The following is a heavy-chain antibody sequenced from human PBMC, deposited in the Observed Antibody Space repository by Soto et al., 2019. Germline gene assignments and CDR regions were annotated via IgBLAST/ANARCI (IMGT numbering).Heavy chain of an antibody. CDR3: TEDTSGTKDTSGTYYTSDF. CDR2: IYPGDSDT. D-gene: IGHD1-26*01. CDR1: GYSFTSYW. Sequence: GESLKISCKGSGYSFTSYWIGWVRQMPGKGLEWMGIIYPGDSDTRYSPSFQGQVTISADKSISTAYLQMDSLRAEDTAIYFCTEDTSGTKDTSGTYYTSDFWGQGTLVTVSS. V-gene: IGHV5-51*01. J-gene: IGHJ4*02.